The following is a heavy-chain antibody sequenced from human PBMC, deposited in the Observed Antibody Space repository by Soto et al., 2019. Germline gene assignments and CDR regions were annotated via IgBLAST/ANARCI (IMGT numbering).Heavy chain of an antibody. J-gene: IGHJ6*02. Sequence: QVQLVQSGGEVKKPGASVKVSCKASGYTFTIYGINWVRQAPGQGLEWMGWISPDNGNTNYAQKLQGRVTMTTDTTTSTAYMELGSLRSDDTAVYSCARALGYSGYAGMDVWGQGTTVTVSS. CDR2: ISPDNGNT. CDR1: GYTFTIYG. CDR3: ARALGYSGYAGMDV. V-gene: IGHV1-18*01. D-gene: IGHD5-12*01.